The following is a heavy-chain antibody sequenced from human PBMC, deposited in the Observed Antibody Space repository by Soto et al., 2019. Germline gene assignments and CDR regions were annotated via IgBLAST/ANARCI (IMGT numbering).Heavy chain of an antibody. CDR1: GYTFTSYG. CDR3: ARDHTIDTQPGNYYGMDV. Sequence: GASVKVSCKTSGYTFTSYGISWVRQAPGQGLEWMGWITANNVNTNYAQKFQGRVTMTTDTSTATAYMELRSLRSDDTAVYYCARDHTIDTQPGNYYGMDVWGQGTTVTVSS. CDR2: ITANNVNT. D-gene: IGHD5-18*01. J-gene: IGHJ6*02. V-gene: IGHV1-18*01.